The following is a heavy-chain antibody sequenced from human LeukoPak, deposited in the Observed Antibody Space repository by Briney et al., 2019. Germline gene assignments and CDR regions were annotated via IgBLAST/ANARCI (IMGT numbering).Heavy chain of an antibody. Sequence: PGGSLRLSCAASGLTFSSYWMSWVRQAPGKGLEWVADIKQDGSAKHYVDSVTGRFTISRDNTKNSLYLQMNSLRADDTAVYYCARDLAGPPQEAFDIWGQGTMVTVSS. CDR3: ARDLAGPPQEAFDI. V-gene: IGHV3-7*01. CDR2: IKQDGSAK. J-gene: IGHJ3*02. CDR1: GLTFSSYW.